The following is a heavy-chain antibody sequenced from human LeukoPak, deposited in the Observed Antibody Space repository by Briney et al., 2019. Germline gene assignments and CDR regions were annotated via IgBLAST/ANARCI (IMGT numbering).Heavy chain of an antibody. CDR1: GFTVSSNY. D-gene: IGHD3-22*01. Sequence: GGPLRLSCAASGFTVSSNYMSWVRQAPGKGLEWVSVIYSGGSTYYADSVKGRFTISRDNSKNTLYLQMNSLRAEDTAVYYCARTTFYYDSGYYFDYWGQGTLVTVSS. J-gene: IGHJ4*02. CDR2: IYSGGST. V-gene: IGHV3-66*01. CDR3: ARTTFYYDSGYYFDY.